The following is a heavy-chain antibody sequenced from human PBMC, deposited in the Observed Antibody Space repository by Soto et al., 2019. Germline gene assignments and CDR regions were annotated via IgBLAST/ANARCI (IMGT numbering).Heavy chain of an antibody. Sequence: SETLSLTCTVSGGSISSSSSYWGWIRQPPGKRLEWIGNIYYSGTTSYNPSLKSRLTISVDTSKNQFSLNLSSVTAADTAVYYCARMTTSSISSYYLDSWGQGAMVTVSS. CDR1: GGSISSSSSY. J-gene: IGHJ4*02. CDR3: ARMTTSSISSYYLDS. D-gene: IGHD3-3*02. CDR2: IYYSGTT. V-gene: IGHV4-39*01.